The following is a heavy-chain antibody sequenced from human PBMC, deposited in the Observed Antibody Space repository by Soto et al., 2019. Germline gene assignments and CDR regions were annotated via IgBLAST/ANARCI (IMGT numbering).Heavy chain of an antibody. CDR3: ARDRGLSVAGITNWFDP. V-gene: IGHV4-31*03. CDR2: IYYSGST. Sequence: QVQLQESGPGLVKPSQTLSLTCTVSGGSISSGGYYWSWIRQHPGKGLEWIGYIYYSGSTYYNPSLKSRVTISVDTSKNQFSLKLSSVTAADTAVYYCARDRGLSVAGITNWFDPWGQGTLVTVSS. J-gene: IGHJ5*02. D-gene: IGHD6-19*01. CDR1: GGSISSGGYY.